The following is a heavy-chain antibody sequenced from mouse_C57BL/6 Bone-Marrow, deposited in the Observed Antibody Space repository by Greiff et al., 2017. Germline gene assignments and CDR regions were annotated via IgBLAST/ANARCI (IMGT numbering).Heavy chain of an antibody. CDR3: AGDVSNGGYFDV. J-gene: IGHJ1*03. D-gene: IGHD2-5*01. CDR2: ITHSGET. Sequence: KLQESGPGLVKPSQSLFLTCSITGFPITSGYYWIWIRQSPGKPLEWMGYITHSGETFYNPSLQSPISITRETSKNQFFLQLNSVTTEDTAMYYCAGDVSNGGYFDVWGTGTTVTVSS. V-gene: IGHV12-3*01. CDR1: GFPITSGYY.